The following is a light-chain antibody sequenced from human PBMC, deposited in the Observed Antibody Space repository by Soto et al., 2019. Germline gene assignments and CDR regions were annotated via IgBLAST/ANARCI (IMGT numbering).Light chain of an antibody. V-gene: IGLV3-21*02. J-gene: IGLJ1*01. CDR3: QLWDRDRDHFV. Sequence: SYELTQSPSVSLAPGQTARITCGGDNIESNSVHWYQQKPGRAPVLVVHDDSDRPSGIPERFSGTNSGNTATLTISRVEAGDEADYFCQLWDRDRDHFVFGPGTKLTVL. CDR2: DDS. CDR1: NIESNS.